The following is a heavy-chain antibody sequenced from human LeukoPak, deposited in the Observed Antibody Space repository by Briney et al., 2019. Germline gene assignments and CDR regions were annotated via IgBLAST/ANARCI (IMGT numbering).Heavy chain of an antibody. CDR2: INHSGST. CDR3: ARRGGGNFPYYFDY. CDR1: GGSFSGYY. D-gene: IGHD4-23*01. J-gene: IGHJ4*02. V-gene: IGHV4-34*01. Sequence: SETLSLTCAVYGGSFSGYYWSWIRQPPGKGLEWIGEINHSGSTNYNPSLKSRVTISVDTSKNQFSLKLSSVTAADTAVYYCARRGGGNFPYYFDYWGQGTPVTVSS.